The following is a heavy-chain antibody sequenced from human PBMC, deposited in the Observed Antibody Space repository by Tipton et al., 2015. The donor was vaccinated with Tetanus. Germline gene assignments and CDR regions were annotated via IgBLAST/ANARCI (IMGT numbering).Heavy chain of an antibody. D-gene: IGHD2-21*01. V-gene: IGHV4-59*01. CDR1: GGSMNSYY. CDR2: IYYTGST. CDR3: ARLTGHSMDVVDYYYFGMDV. Sequence: QVQLVQSGPEVKPSETLSLICTVSGGSMNSYYWSWIRQPPGKGLEWIGYIYYTGSTNYNPSLKSGVTISLDTSKNQFSLKLTSVSAADTAVYYCARLTGHSMDVVDYYYFGMDVWGQGTKVTVSS. J-gene: IGHJ6*02.